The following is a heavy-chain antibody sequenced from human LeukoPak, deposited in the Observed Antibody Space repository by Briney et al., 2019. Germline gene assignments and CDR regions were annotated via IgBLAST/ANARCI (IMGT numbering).Heavy chain of an antibody. CDR1: GGSINSISYY. V-gene: IGHV4-39*07. J-gene: IGHJ4*02. CDR2: IYYSRSI. CDR3: ARNIYYDASGYYPRHFDF. Sequence: SETLSLTCNVSGGSINSISYYWGWIRQPPGKGLEWIGSIYYSRSIYYSPSLKSRVTISVDTSKNQFSLKVTSVTAADTVVYYCARNIYYDASGYYPRHFDFWGQGTLVTVSS. D-gene: IGHD3-22*01.